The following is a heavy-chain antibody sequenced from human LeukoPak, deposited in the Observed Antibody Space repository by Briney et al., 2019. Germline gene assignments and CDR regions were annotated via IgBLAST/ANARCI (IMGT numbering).Heavy chain of an antibody. J-gene: IGHJ4*02. CDR1: GFTFSSYW. D-gene: IGHD4-17*01. CDR2: IKQDGSEK. V-gene: IGHV3-7*03. Sequence: GGSLRLSCAASGFTFSSYWMNWVRQAPGKGLEWVANIKQDGSEKYYVDSVKGRFTISRDNAKNSLYLQMNSLRAEDTAVYYCARDPSTTVTTGISGYWGQGTLVTVSS. CDR3: ARDPSTTVTTGISGY.